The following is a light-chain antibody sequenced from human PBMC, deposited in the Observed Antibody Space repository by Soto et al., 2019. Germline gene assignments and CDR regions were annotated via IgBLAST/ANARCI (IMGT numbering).Light chain of an antibody. CDR3: QQYDTSPT. CDR2: DAS. V-gene: IGKV1-5*01. J-gene: IGKJ1*01. CDR1: QSISHW. Sequence: DIQMTQSPSTLSASVGDRVTITCRASQSISHWLAWYQQKPGKAPQLLIYDASSLESGVPSRFSGSASGTDFTLTISRLEPEDSAVYFCQQYDTSPTFGQGTKVDIK.